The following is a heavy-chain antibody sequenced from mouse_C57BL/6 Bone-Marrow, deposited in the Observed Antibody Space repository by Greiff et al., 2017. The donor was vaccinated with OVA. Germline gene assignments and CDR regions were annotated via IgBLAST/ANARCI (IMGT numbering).Heavy chain of an antibody. CDR3: ARGGTTGAY. Sequence: EVQVVESGGGLVQPGGSLKLSCAASGFTFSDYYMYWVRQTPETRLEWVAYISNGGGSTYYSDTVKGRFTISRDNAKNTLYLQMSRLKSEDTAMYYCARGGTTGAYWGQGTLVTVSA. D-gene: IGHD1-1*01. V-gene: IGHV5-12*01. CDR1: GFTFSDYY. CDR2: ISNGGGST. J-gene: IGHJ3*01.